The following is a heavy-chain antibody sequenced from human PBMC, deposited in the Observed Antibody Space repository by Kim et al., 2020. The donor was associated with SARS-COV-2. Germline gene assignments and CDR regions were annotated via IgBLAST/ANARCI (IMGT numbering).Heavy chain of an antibody. CDR3: ARWNYYDSSGYWS. D-gene: IGHD3-22*01. CDR1: GFTFSSYA. J-gene: IGHJ5*02. Sequence: GGSLRLSCAASGFTFSSYAMHWVRQAPGKGLEWVAVISYDGSNKYYADSVKGRFTISRDNSKNTLYLQMNSLRAEDTAVYYCARWNYYDSSGYWSWGQGT. V-gene: IGHV3-30*04. CDR2: ISYDGSNK.